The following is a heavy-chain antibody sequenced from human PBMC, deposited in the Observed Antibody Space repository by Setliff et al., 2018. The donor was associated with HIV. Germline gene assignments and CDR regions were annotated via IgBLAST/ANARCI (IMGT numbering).Heavy chain of an antibody. CDR3: AKDRSVRDYNYHYLDV. CDR2: IDSDGSDT. D-gene: IGHD2-15*01. Sequence: LRLSCAASGLTFSNYWMHWVRQAPGKGLEWVSRIDSDGSDTNYADSVNGRFTISRDNPKNTLYLQMNSLRPEGTAVYYCAKDRSVRDYNYHYLDVWGKGTTVTVSS. V-gene: IGHV3-74*01. CDR1: GLTFSNYW. J-gene: IGHJ6*03.